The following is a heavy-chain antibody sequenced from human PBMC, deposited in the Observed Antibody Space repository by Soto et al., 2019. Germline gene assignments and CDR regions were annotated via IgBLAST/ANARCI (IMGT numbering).Heavy chain of an antibody. CDR3: ARDMWEMATINGYYYGMDV. CDR2: ISYDGSNR. D-gene: IGHD5-12*01. V-gene: IGHV3-30-3*01. Sequence: QVQLVESGGGVVQPGRSLRLSGAASGFTFSSYAMHWVRQAPGKGLERVAVISYDGSNRYYADSVKGRFTISRDNSKNTLYLQMNSLRAEDTAVYYCARDMWEMATINGYYYGMDVWGQGTTVTVSS. CDR1: GFTFSSYA. J-gene: IGHJ6*02.